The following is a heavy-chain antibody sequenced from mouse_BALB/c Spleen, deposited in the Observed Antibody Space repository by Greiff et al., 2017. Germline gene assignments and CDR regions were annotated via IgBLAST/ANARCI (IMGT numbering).Heavy chain of an antibody. V-gene: IGHV1-7*01. D-gene: IGHD3-1*01. CDR1: GYTFTSYW. J-gene: IGHJ3*01. Sequence: VQLHQSGAELAKPGASVKMSCKASGYTFTSYWMHWVKQRPGQGLEWIGYINPSTGYTEYNQKFKDKATLTADKSSSTAYMQLSSLTSEDSAVYYCARGLPWFAYWGQGTLVTVSA. CDR3: ARGLPWFAY. CDR2: INPSTGYT.